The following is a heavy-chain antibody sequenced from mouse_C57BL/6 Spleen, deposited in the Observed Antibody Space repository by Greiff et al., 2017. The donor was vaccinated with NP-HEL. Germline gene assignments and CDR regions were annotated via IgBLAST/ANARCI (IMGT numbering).Heavy chain of an antibody. D-gene: IGHD2-4*01. CDR3: ARFYDYDRDYYYAMDY. J-gene: IGHJ4*01. Sequence: EVKLVESGGGLVKPGGSLKLSCAASGFTFSDYGMHWVRQAPEKGLEWVAYISSGSSTIYYADTVKGRFTISRDNAKNTLFLQMTSLRSEDTAMYYCARFYDYDRDYYYAMDYWGQGTSVTVSS. CDR1: GFTFSDYG. V-gene: IGHV5-17*01. CDR2: ISSGSSTI.